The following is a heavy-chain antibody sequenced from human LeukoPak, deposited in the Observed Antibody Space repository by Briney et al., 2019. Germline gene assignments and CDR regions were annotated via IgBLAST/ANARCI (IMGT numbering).Heavy chain of an antibody. Sequence: WGALRLSCAGSGCTFSSYGMNGVRQARGKGVDGVSYISNSGTSIYDADFGRGRFTINRENAKKSLYLQMPSMRAEDTAVYYCANSGWSYNLFAPWGQGTMVTVSS. V-gene: IGHV3-48*03. CDR2: ISNSGTSI. CDR3: ANSGWSYNLFAP. D-gene: IGHD6-19*01. CDR1: GCTFSSYG. J-gene: IGHJ5*02.